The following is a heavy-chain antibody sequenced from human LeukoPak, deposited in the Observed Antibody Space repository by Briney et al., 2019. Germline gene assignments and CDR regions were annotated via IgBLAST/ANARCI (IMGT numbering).Heavy chain of an antibody. Sequence: SETLSLTCTVSGGSISSGSYYWSWVRQPAGKAREGIGRIYSSGNTNYNPSLRSRDTISLDTSKNQSSLKLSSVTAADTAVYYCARYGSGSKMLDFWGQGTLVTVSS. D-gene: IGHD3-10*01. V-gene: IGHV4-61*02. J-gene: IGHJ4*02. CDR2: IYSSGNT. CDR1: GGSISSGSYY. CDR3: ARYGSGSKMLDF.